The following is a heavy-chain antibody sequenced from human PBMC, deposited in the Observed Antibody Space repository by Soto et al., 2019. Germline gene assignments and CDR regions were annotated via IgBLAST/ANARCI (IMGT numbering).Heavy chain of an antibody. CDR1: GGSISSGDYY. J-gene: IGHJ5*02. V-gene: IGHV4-30-4*01. D-gene: IGHD3-22*01. CDR2: IYYSGST. Sequence: ASETLSLTCTVSGGSISSGDYYWSWIRQPPGKGLEWIGYIYYSGSTYYNPSLKSQVTISVDTSKNQFSLKLSSLTAADTAVYYCARAQSSGYLQTGFDPWGQGTLVT. CDR3: ARAQSSGYLQTGFDP.